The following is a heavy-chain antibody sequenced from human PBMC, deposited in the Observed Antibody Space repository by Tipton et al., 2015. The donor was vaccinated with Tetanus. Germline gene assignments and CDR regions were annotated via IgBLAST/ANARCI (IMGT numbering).Heavy chain of an antibody. J-gene: IGHJ4*02. Sequence: LRLSCTVSGDSVRNHYWSWIRQPPGKGLEWIGYVYHTGSAFYNPSLKSRVTMSVDTSKNQLSLVVTAVTAADTAVYYCARDPGGDYGYWGQGIRATVSS. CDR1: GDSVRNHY. CDR3: ARDPGGDYGY. V-gene: IGHV4-59*02. CDR2: VYHTGSA. D-gene: IGHD4-17*01.